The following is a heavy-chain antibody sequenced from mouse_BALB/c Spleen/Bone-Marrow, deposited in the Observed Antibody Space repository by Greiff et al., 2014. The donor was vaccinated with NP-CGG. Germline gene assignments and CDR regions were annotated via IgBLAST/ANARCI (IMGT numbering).Heavy chain of an antibody. CDR2: INSGGSYT. CDR3: ARLDSSGSNYFDC. Sequence: EVKLEESGGGLVKPGGSLKLACAASGFSFNTYAMSWVRQSPEKRLKWVATINSGGSYTYYPDTVTGRFTISRDNAKNTLYLEMSGLRSEDAAMYYCARLDSSGSNYFDCWGQGTTLTVSS. J-gene: IGHJ2*01. V-gene: IGHV5-9-4*01. CDR1: GFSFNTYA. D-gene: IGHD3-2*01.